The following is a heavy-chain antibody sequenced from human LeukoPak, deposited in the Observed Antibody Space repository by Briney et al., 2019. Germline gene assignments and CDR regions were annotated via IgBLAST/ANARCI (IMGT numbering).Heavy chain of an antibody. J-gene: IGHJ4*02. V-gene: IGHV3-7*03. CDR3: ARGLFAGGWYPDYFDY. Sequence: GGSLRLSCTASGFTFSNFWMSWVRQAPGKGLEWVANIKPDGSDKYYVDSMEGRFTISRDNAENSLYLQMNSLRAEDTAVYYCARGLFAGGWYPDYFDYWGQGTLVTVSS. CDR2: IKPDGSDK. D-gene: IGHD6-19*01. CDR1: GFTFSNFW.